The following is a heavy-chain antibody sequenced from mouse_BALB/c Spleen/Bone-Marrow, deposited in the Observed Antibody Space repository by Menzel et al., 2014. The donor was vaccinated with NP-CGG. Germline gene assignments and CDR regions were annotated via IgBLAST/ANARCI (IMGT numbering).Heavy chain of an antibody. CDR3: ARNDGYFD. CDR2: ISSGGSYT. V-gene: IGHV5-9-3*01. J-gene: IGHJ3*01. D-gene: IGHD2-3*01. CDR1: GFTFSNYA. Sequence: EVQRVESGGGLVKPGGSLKLSCAASGFTFSNYAMSWVRQTPEKRLEWVATISSGGSYTYCPDSVKGRITISRDNAKNTLYLQMSSLRSEDTAMYYCARNDGYFDWGQGTLVTVSA.